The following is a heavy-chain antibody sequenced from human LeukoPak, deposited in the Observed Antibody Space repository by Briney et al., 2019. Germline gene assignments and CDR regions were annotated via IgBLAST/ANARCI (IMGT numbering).Heavy chain of an antibody. Sequence: SEPLSLTCTVSGCSISSSSYYWGWIRQPPGKGLDWIGSIYYSGSTYYNPSLKSRVTISVDTSKNQFSLKLSSVTAADAAVYYCARRYCSGGSCYSDNWFDPWGQGTLVTVSS. CDR1: GCSISSSSYY. V-gene: IGHV4-39*01. CDR3: ARRYCSGGSCYSDNWFDP. CDR2: IYYSGST. D-gene: IGHD2-15*01. J-gene: IGHJ5*02.